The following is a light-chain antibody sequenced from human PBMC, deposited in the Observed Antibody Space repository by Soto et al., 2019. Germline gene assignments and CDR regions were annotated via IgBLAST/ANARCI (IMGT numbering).Light chain of an antibody. Sequence: ESVLTQSPATLSLSPGERATLSCRAGQSISDYLAWYQQRPGQAPRLLIFDASNMATGVPDRFSGGGSGTDFTLLISSLEPEDFAVYSGQQRVNWPPTFGGWTKVAI. V-gene: IGKV3-11*01. CDR1: QSISDY. CDR3: QQRVNWPPT. CDR2: DAS. J-gene: IGKJ4*01.